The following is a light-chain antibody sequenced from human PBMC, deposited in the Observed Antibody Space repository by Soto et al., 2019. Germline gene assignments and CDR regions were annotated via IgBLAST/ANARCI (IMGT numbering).Light chain of an antibody. CDR2: DAS. CDR3: QQYGSSPQIT. V-gene: IGKV3D-20*01. Sequence: EIVLTRSPATLSLSPGERATLSCGASQSVSSSYLAWYQQKPGLAPRLLIYDASSRATGIPDRFSGSGSGTDFTLTISRLEPEDFAVYYCQQYGSSPQITFGGGTKVEIK. CDR1: QSVSSSY. J-gene: IGKJ4*01.